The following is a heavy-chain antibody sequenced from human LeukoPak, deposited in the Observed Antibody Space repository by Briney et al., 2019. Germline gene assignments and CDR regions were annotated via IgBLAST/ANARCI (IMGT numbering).Heavy chain of an antibody. CDR2: INWNGGNT. J-gene: IGHJ4*02. CDR3: ARAGYDIFDY. D-gene: IGHD3-9*01. CDR1: GFRFDDYG. Sequence: GGSLRLSCVASGFRFDDYGMTWVRQVPGKGLEWLSGINWNGGNTSYADSVKGRFSISRDNAKNSLYLQVNSLRAEDTAVYYCARAGYDIFDYWGQGTLVTVSS. V-gene: IGHV3-20*04.